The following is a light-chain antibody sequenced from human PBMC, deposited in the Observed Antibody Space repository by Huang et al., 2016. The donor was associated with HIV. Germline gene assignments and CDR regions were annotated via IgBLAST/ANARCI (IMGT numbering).Light chain of an antibody. CDR1: QSLVYSDGNTY. CDR2: KAS. CDR3: MQGTHWPPT. Sequence: DVVMTQSPLSLPVTLGQPASIPCRSSQSLVYSDGNTYLNWFHQRPGQSPRRLIYKASNRDSGVPDRFSVSGSGTDFTLKISRVEAEDVGIYYCMQGTHWPPTFGQGTKVEIK. V-gene: IGKV2-30*01. J-gene: IGKJ1*01.